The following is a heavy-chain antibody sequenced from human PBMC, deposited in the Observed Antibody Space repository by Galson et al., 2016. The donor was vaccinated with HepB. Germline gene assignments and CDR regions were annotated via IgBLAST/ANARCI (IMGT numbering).Heavy chain of an antibody. CDR2: FDPEDGEP. J-gene: IGHJ3*02. Sequence: CKVFGYTLTELSIHWVRQAPEKGLEWMGAFDPEDGEPIYAQKFQGRVTMTEDTSIVTAFMELSRLRSEDTAIYYCTTVRQDGAFDIWGQGTMVIVSS. V-gene: IGHV1-24*01. CDR3: TTVRQDGAFDI. CDR1: GYTLTELS.